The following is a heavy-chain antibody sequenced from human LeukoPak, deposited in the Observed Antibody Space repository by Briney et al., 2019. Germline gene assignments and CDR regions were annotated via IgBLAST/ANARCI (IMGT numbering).Heavy chain of an antibody. CDR2: VHPSGSST. J-gene: IGHJ2*01. D-gene: IGHD1-1*01. CDR1: GYTFTSHY. CDR3: ARISMTTSGWYFDL. V-gene: IGHV1-46*01. Sequence: ASVKLSFQASGYTFTSHYMHWLRQAPGQGLEWMGIVHPSGSSTAYAQEFQGRVTMTRDTATSTVYMELSGLRSEDTAVYYCARISMTTSGWYFDLWGRGSLVTVSS.